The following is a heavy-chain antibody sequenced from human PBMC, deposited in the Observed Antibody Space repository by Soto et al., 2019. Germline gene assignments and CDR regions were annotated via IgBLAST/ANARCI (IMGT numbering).Heavy chain of an antibody. V-gene: IGHV1-69*13. D-gene: IGHD6-19*01. CDR2: IIPIFGTA. Sequence: SVKVSCKASRVAFSKFIVTWVRQAPGLGLEWVGGIIPIFGTANYAQKFQGRVTITADESTSTSYMEVNNLRSEDTAVYYCAKVRYSSPMGYYYGMDGWGQGTTVTV. CDR1: RVAFSKFI. J-gene: IGHJ6*02. CDR3: AKVRYSSPMGYYYGMDG.